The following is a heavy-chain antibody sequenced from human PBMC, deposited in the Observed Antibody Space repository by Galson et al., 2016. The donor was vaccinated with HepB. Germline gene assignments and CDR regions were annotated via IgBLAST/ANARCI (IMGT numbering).Heavy chain of an antibody. Sequence: SLRLSCAASGFTFSSYSMNWVRQAPGKGLEWVSSISSRSNYIYYADSVKGRFTISRDNAKNSLYLQMNSLRAEDTALYYCARDGELGGSYYGRDCDIWGQGTMVTVSS. V-gene: IGHV3-21*01. CDR1: GFTFSSYS. J-gene: IGHJ3*02. D-gene: IGHD1-26*01. CDR2: ISSRSNYI. CDR3: ARDGELGGSYYGRDCDI.